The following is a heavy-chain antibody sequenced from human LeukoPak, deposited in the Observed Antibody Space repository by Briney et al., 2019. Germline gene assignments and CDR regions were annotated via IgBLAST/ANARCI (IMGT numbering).Heavy chain of an antibody. CDR1: GFTFSSYA. CDR2: ITGSGDTT. V-gene: IGHV3-23*01. CDR3: TRSGRGGAFDI. J-gene: IGHJ3*02. Sequence: GGSLRLSCAASGFTFSSYAMSWVRQAPGMGLEWVSGITGSGDTTYYADSVKGRFTISRDNAKNTQYLQMNSLRAEDTAVYYCTRSGRGGAFDIWGQGTMVTVSS. D-gene: IGHD1-26*01.